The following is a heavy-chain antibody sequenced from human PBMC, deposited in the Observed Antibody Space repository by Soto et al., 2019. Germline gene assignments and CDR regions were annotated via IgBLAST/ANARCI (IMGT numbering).Heavy chain of an antibody. D-gene: IGHD3-3*01. CDR1: GFTFSSYS. J-gene: IGHJ6*02. Sequence: PGGSLRLSCAASGFTFSSYSMNWVRQAPGKGLEWVSYISSSSSTIYYADSVKGRFTISRDNAKNSLYLQMNSLRDEDTAVYYCARVPEWGYYYYGMDVWGQGTTVTVSS. CDR2: ISSSSSTI. CDR3: ARVPEWGYYYYGMDV. V-gene: IGHV3-48*02.